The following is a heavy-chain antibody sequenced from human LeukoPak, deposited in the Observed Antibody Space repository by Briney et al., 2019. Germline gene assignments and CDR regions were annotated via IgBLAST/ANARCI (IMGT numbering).Heavy chain of an antibody. CDR2: SDPEDGER. CDR1: GETLSDLS. CDR3: VTGFTTMAVDYFEY. J-gene: IGHJ4*02. D-gene: IGHD5-18*01. V-gene: IGHV1-24*01. Sequence: ASVTVSCKVSGETLSDLSIHWLRQPPGKGLEWLGGSDPEDGERIYAQMFQGRVTMTEDTSIDTAYMELSSLRSEDTAVYYCVTGFTTMAVDYFEYGGQGTLVTVSP.